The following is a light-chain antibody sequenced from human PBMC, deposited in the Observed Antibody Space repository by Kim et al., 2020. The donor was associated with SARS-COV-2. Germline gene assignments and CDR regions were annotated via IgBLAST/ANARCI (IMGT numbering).Light chain of an antibody. CDR3: QAWDSSISVV. J-gene: IGLJ2*01. CDR1: KRGDKY. V-gene: IGLV3-1*01. CDR2: QDS. Sequence: VSPGQTASITCSGDKRGDKYACWYQQKPGQSPVLVIYQDSKRPSGIPERFSGSNSGNTATLTISGTQAMDEADYYCQAWDSSISVVFGGGTQLTVL.